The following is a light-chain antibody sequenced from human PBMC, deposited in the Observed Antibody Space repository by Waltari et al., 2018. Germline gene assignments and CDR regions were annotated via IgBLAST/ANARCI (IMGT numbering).Light chain of an antibody. CDR1: SSNIGRNT. J-gene: IGLJ3*02. CDR2: IDN. CDR3: ATWDDSLNAWV. V-gene: IGLV1-44*01. Sequence: QSMLTQPPSASGTPGQRVTMSCSGRSSNIGRNTVTWYQQLPGTAPKLLIYIDNQRHSGVPDRFSGSRSGTSASLAISGLQSEDEADYHCATWDDSLNAWVFGGGTKLTVL.